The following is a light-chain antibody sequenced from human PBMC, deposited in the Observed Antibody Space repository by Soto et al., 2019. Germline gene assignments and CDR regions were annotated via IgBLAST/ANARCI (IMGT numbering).Light chain of an antibody. CDR3: CSYAGNSDVI. CDR2: EVS. CDR1: SSDVGSYYL. Sequence: QSALSQPASVSGSPGQSITISCTGSSSDVGSYYLVSWYQQHPGKAPKLMISEVSRRPSGVSNRFSASKSGNTASLRISGLQAEDEADYYCCSYAGNSDVIFGGGTQLTVL. J-gene: IGLJ2*01. V-gene: IGLV2-23*02.